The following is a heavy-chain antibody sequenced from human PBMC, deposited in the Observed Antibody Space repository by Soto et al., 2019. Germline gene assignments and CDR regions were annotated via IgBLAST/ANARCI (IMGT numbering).Heavy chain of an antibody. D-gene: IGHD4-17*01. J-gene: IGHJ3*02. CDR2: ISSSGDSA. V-gene: IGHV3-23*01. Sequence: PGGSLRLSCAASGFIFSTYAMNWVRQVPGKGLEWVSAISSSGDSAYYAESVRGRFTISRDSSINTLYLQMRSLRPEDTAVYYCAHPRGYGVFDAVDIWGQGTMVTVSS. CDR1: GFIFSTYA. CDR3: AHPRGYGVFDAVDI.